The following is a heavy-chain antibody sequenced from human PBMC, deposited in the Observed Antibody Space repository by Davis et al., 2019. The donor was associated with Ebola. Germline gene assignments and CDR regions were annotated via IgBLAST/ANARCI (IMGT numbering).Heavy chain of an antibody. J-gene: IGHJ4*02. CDR1: GGSITSTSHC. Sequence: SETLSLTCILSGGSITSTSHCWGWIRQPPGKGLEWIGSIYDDGSAYYNPSLKSRPTMFVDTFNNHFSLKMSSVTSADTAVYYCARGVAYGIWSGYYTTGWYYFDYWGQGTLVTVSS. CDR2: IYDDGSA. CDR3: ARGVAYGIWSGYYTTGWYYFDY. D-gene: IGHD3-3*01. V-gene: IGHV4-39*02.